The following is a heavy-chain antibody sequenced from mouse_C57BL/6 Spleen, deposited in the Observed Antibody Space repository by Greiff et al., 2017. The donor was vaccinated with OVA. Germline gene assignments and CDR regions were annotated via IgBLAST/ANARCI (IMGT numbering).Heavy chain of an antibody. CDR1: GFNIKNTY. CDR2: IDPANGNT. V-gene: IGHV14-3*01. D-gene: IGHD1-1*01. CDR3: ARGYYGSSYEDHWYFDV. Sequence: VQLQQSVAELVRPGASVKLSCTASGFNIKNTYMHWVKQRPEQGLEWIGRIDPANGNTKYAPKFQGKATITADTSSNTAYLQLSSLTSEDTAIYYCARGYYGSSYEDHWYFDVWGTGTTVTVSS. J-gene: IGHJ1*03.